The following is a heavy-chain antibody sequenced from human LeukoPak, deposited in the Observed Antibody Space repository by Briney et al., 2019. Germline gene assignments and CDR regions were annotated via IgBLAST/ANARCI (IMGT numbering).Heavy chain of an antibody. V-gene: IGHV4-59*01. CDR3: ASLVVVAAPHFDY. CDR2: IYYSGST. J-gene: IGHJ4*02. Sequence: SETLFLTCTVSGGSISSYYWSWIRQPPGKGLEWIGYIYYSGSTNYNPSLKSRVTISVDTSKNQFSLKLSSVTAADTAVYYCASLVVVAAPHFDYWGQGTLVTVSS. D-gene: IGHD2-15*01. CDR1: GGSISSYY.